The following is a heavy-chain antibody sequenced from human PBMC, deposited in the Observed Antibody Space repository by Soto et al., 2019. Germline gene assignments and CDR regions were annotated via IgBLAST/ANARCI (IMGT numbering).Heavy chain of an antibody. CDR3: AREMDSYYYGSGPLYGIDV. Sequence: QVQLVQSGAEVKKPGASVKVSCKASGYTFTSYGISWVRQAPGQGLEWMGWISAYNGNTNYAQKLQGRVTMTTDTLTSTAYRDLRRLRSDDTAVYYCAREMDSYYYGSGPLYGIDVWGKGTTVTVSS. CDR1: GYTFTSYG. CDR2: ISAYNGNT. D-gene: IGHD3-10*01. V-gene: IGHV1-18*01. J-gene: IGHJ6*04.